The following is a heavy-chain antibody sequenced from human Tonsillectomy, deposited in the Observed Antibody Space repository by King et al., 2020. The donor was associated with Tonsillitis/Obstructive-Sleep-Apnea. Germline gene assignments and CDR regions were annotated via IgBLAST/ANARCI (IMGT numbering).Heavy chain of an antibody. J-gene: IGHJ6*03. Sequence: VQLVESGGGLVKPGGSLRLSCAASGFTFISYSMNWVRQAPGKWLEGVSSISISISYIYYADSVKGRFTISRDNAKNSLYLQMNSLRAEDTAVYYCARDGERDYGSGSYYIIYYYYYMDVWGKGTTVTVSS. CDR3: ARDGERDYGSGSYYIIYYYYYMDV. D-gene: IGHD3-10*01. CDR1: GFTFISYS. CDR2: ISISISYI. V-gene: IGHV3-21*01.